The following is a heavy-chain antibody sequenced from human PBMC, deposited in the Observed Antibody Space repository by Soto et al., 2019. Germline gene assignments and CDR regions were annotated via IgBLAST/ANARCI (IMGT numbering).Heavy chain of an antibody. CDR2: ISYGGTT. CDR1: GGSMNSGGYC. Sequence: QVQLQESGPGLVKPSQTLSLTCTVSGGSMNSGGYCWNWIRQHPGEGLEWIGCISYGGTTSYNPSLKSRLTISVDTSKNQFSLMLNSVTAADTAVYYCSRGILVWGQGTLITVS. V-gene: IGHV4-31*03. CDR3: SRGILV. D-gene: IGHD2-15*01. J-gene: IGHJ4*02.